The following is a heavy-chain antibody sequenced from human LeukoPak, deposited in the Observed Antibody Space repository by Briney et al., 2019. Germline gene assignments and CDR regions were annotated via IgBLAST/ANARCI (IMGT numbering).Heavy chain of an antibody. V-gene: IGHV3-64D*06. CDR1: GFAFSSSP. CDR2: ISSDGRNA. CDR3: VPHINYSYQY. Sequence: GGSLRLSCSASGFAFSSSPMHWVRQAPGKTLEYVSAISSDGRNAYYADSVKGRFTMSRDNSKNTLSLQMSSLRPEDTAVYYCVPHINYSYQYWGRGTQVTVS. D-gene: IGHD5-18*01. J-gene: IGHJ4*02.